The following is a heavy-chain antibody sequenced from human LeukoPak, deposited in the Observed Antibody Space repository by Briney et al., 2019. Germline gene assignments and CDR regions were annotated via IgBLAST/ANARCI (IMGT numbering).Heavy chain of an antibody. V-gene: IGHV6-1*01. CDR2: TYYRSKWYN. CDR1: GDSVSSNSAA. Sequence: SQTLSLTCAISGDSVSSNSAAWNWIRQSPSGGLQWLGRTYYRSKWYNDYAVSVQSRISINPDTSKNQFSLQLNSVTPEDTAMYYCARDLDGFEYWGQGTLVTVSS. CDR3: ARDLDGFEY. J-gene: IGHJ4*02.